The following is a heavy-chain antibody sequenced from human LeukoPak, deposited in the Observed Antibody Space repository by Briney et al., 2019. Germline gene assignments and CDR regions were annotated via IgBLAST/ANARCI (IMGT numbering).Heavy chain of an antibody. J-gene: IGHJ6*02. CDR1: GFTFSSYG. V-gene: IGHV3-33*01. Sequence: PGRSLRLSCAASGFTFSSYGMHWVRQAPGKGLEWVAVIWYDGSNKYYADSVKGRFTISRDNSKNTLYLQMNSLRAEDTAVYYCARVRGVMEGMDVWGQGTTVTVSS. CDR3: ARVRGVMEGMDV. D-gene: IGHD3-10*01. CDR2: IWYDGSNK.